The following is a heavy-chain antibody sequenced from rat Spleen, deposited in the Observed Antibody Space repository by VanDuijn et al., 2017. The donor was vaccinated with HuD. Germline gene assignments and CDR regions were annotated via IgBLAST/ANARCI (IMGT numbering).Heavy chain of an antibody. J-gene: IGHJ2*01. CDR2: ILYDGSRT. CDR3: ARHGDYYGIYPFDY. CDR1: GFTFSDYN. D-gene: IGHD1-8*01. Sequence: EVQLVESGGGLVQPGRSLKLSCAASGFTFSDYNMAWVRQAPKKGLEWVASILYDGSRTYYRDSVKGRFTFSRENAKSTLYLQMDSLRSEDTATYYCARHGDYYGIYPFDYWGQGVMVTVSS. V-gene: IGHV5S10*01.